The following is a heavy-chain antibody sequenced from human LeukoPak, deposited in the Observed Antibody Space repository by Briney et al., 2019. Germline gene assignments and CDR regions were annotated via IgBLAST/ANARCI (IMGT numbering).Heavy chain of an antibody. V-gene: IGHV3-73*01. CDR1: GFTFSSYE. CDR2: IRGAGYSDAP. D-gene: IGHD2-2*01. CDR3: TVPASGGNWFDP. Sequence: PGGSLRLSCAASGFTFSSYEMNWVRQAPGKGLEWVGRIRGAGYSDAPAYVASVRGRFTISRDDSKSTAYLQMNSLKAEDTAVYYCTVPASGGNWFDPWGPGTLVTVSS. J-gene: IGHJ5*02.